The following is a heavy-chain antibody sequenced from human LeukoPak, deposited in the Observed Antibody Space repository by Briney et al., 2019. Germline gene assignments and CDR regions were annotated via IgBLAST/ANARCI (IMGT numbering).Heavy chain of an antibody. CDR2: ISAYDGNT. J-gene: IGHJ5*02. Sequence: ASVKVSCKASGYTFTSYGISWVRQAPGQGLEWMGWISAYDGNTNYAQKLQGRVTMTTDTSTSTAYMELRSLRSDDTAVYYCARAVVRGDTITEDWFDPWGQGTLVTVSS. D-gene: IGHD3-10*01. CDR3: ARAVVRGDTITEDWFDP. CDR1: GYTFTSYG. V-gene: IGHV1-18*01.